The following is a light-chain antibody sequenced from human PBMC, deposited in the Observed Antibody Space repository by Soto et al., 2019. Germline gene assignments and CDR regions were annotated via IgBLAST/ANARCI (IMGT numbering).Light chain of an antibody. V-gene: IGKV3-11*01. J-gene: IGKJ4*01. CDR3: QQRTNWPPLT. CDR1: QNVNRY. CDR2: DAS. Sequence: EVLLTQSPATLSLSPGERATLSCMASQNVNRYLAWYQQKPGQAPILLIYDASNRATGIPGRFSGSGSGTDLTLPISSLEPEDLSVYYCQQRTNWPPLTFGGGTKVEIK.